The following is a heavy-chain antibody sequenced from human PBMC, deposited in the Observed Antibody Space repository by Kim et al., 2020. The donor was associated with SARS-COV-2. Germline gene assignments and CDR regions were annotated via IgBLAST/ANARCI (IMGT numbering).Heavy chain of an antibody. V-gene: IGHV3-23*01. CDR3: ANNWGSPSFFDY. CDR1: GFTLRNYG. Sequence: GGSLRLSCAASGFTLRNYGMSWVRQAPGTGLEWVSSISTGGDITYYADSVRGRFTISRDNSKNTLFLQMNSLRVDDTAVYYCANNWGSPSFFDYWGQGTL. CDR2: ISTGGDIT. J-gene: IGHJ4*02. D-gene: IGHD7-27*01.